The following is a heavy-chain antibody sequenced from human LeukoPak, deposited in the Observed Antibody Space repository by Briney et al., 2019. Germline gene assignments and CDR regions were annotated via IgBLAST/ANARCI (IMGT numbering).Heavy chain of an antibody. Sequence: GGSLRLSCAASGFALQNYAMHWVRQAPGGGLEWVSSVSWDNGHIAYADSVKGRFSISRDNAKNSLYLRMSSLRPEDTALYYCARGPGWALHKRYFDSWGQGALVIVSS. CDR3: ARGPGWALHKRYFDS. D-gene: IGHD1-26*01. CDR1: GFALQNYA. J-gene: IGHJ4*02. CDR2: VSWDNGHI. V-gene: IGHV3-9*01.